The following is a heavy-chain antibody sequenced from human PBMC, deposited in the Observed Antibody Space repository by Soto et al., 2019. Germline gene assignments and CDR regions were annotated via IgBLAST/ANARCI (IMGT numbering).Heavy chain of an antibody. Sequence: GGSLRLSCAASGFTFSDYYMSWIRQAPGKGLEWVSYISSSGSTIYYADSVKGRFTISRDNAKNSLYLQMNSLRAEDTAVYYCARDRGAGTEPRAYYYYYMDVWGKGTTVTVSS. V-gene: IGHV3-11*01. CDR3: ARDRGAGTEPRAYYYYYMDV. CDR1: GFTFSDYY. J-gene: IGHJ6*03. CDR2: ISSSGSTI. D-gene: IGHD6-13*01.